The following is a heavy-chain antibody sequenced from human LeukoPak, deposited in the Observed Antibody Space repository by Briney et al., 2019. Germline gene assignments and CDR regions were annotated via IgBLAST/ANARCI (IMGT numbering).Heavy chain of an antibody. Sequence: ASVKVSCKASGYTFKNYIIAWVRQAPGQGLEWTGWISAYNGNTNSAQKLQDRVTMTTDTSTSTAYMELRSLNSDDTAVYYCARLQYTKDWPPGTFDLWGQGTMVTVSS. J-gene: IGHJ3*01. CDR2: ISAYNGNT. V-gene: IGHV1-18*01. CDR3: ARLQYTKDWPPGTFDL. CDR1: GYTFKNYI. D-gene: IGHD3/OR15-3a*01.